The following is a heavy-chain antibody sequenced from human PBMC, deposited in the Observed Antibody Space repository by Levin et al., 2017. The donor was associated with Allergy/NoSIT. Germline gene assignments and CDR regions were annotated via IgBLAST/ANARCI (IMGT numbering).Heavy chain of an antibody. Sequence: GESLKISCAASGLSFSSDGMNWVRQAPGKGLEWVAYISRNSVTEKYADSVKGRFTISRDNAKKLLYLEMNSLRDEDTAVDFCARDDVEPAGSGAYHYYGLDVWGQGTTVTVSS. CDR2: ISRNSVTE. CDR3: ARDDVEPAGSGAYHYYGLDV. V-gene: IGHV3-48*02. D-gene: IGHD2-2*01. CDR1: GLSFSSDG. J-gene: IGHJ6*02.